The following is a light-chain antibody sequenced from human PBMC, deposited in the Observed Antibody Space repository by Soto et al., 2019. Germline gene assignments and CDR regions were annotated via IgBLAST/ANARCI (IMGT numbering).Light chain of an antibody. V-gene: IGKV3-20*01. J-gene: IGKJ4*01. CDR1: QSFSSSS. Sequence: EIVLTQSPGTLSLSPGERATLSCRASQSFSSSSLAWYQQKPGQAPRLLIYDASSRATGIPDRFSGSGSGTDFTLTISRLEPEEFAVYYCKQYGSSPLTFGGGAKVEIK. CDR3: KQYGSSPLT. CDR2: DAS.